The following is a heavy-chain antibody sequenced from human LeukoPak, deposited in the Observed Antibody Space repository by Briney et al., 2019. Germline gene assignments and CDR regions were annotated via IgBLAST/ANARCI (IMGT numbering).Heavy chain of an antibody. Sequence: GGSLRLSCAASGFTFSSYEMNWVRQAPGKGLEWISYISSSGTTIYYADSVKGRFSISRDNAKNSLFLQMSSLRAEDTAVYYCAREGTGRYYYYYSMDVWGTGTTVTIS. CDR1: GFTFSSYE. CDR2: ISSSGTTI. CDR3: AREGTGRYYYYYSMDV. J-gene: IGHJ6*03. D-gene: IGHD1-1*01. V-gene: IGHV3-48*03.